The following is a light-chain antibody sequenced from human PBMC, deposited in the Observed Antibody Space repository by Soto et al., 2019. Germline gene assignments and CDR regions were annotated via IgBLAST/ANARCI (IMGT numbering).Light chain of an antibody. CDR2: GAS. Sequence: EIVLTQSPGTLSLSPGERATLSCRASQSVSSNLAWYQQKPGQAPRLLIYGASTRATGIPARFSGSGSGTEFTLTISRLEPEDFAVYYCQQYGTSPQTFGQGTKVDIK. J-gene: IGKJ1*01. CDR3: QQYGTSPQT. CDR1: QSVSSN. V-gene: IGKV3-20*01.